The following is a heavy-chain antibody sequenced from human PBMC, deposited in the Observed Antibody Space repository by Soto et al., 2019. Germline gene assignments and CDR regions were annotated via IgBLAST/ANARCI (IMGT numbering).Heavy chain of an antibody. CDR1: RNTFRHYA. CDR2: VSGSGHAI. D-gene: IGHD2-21*02. Sequence: GGSPRLPCAASRNTFRHYAMSWVRQAPGKGLDSLSIVSGSGHAIDYAGSVKGRFTIPRDNSKNTLYLQLHSLRAHDTAVYYWAKDRPSGDWGAFDIWGQGTMVTVS. V-gene: IGHV3-23*01. J-gene: IGHJ3*02. CDR3: AKDRPSGDWGAFDI.